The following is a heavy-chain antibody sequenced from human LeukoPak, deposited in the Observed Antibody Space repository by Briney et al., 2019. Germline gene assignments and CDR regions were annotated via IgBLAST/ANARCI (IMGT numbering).Heavy chain of an antibody. D-gene: IGHD2-2*01. CDR3: ARTPPADCSSTSCYVGPTYYYYMDV. CDR1: GYTFTSYG. CDR2: ISAYNGNT. V-gene: IGHV1-18*01. J-gene: IGHJ6*03. Sequence: ASVKVSCKASGYTFTSYGISWVRQAPGQGLEWMGWISAYNGNTNYAQKFQGRVTITADESTSTAYMELSSLRSEDTAVYYCARTPPADCSSTSCYVGPTYYYYMDVWGKGTTVTISS.